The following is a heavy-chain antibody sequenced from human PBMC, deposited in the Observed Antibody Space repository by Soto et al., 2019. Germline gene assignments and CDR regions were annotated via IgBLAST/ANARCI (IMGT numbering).Heavy chain of an antibody. D-gene: IGHD3-22*01. CDR3: DREEALIVVPTGGIDYSFDN. Sequence: PSETLSLTCTVSGASISSGDYFWTWLRQPPGKGLEWIGYIYYSGGTNYKPSLKSRVAMSVDTSKNQFSLTLTSVTAADTAVYYCDREEALIVVPTGGIDYSFDNWGKGTLVTVSS. CDR2: IYYSGGT. V-gene: IGHV4-30-4*01. J-gene: IGHJ4*02. CDR1: GASISSGDYF.